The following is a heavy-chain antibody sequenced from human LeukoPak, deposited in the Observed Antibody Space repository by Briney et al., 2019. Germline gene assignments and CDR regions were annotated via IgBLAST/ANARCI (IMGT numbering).Heavy chain of an antibody. D-gene: IGHD2-2*01. CDR3: ARGVVPAAIHWFDP. Sequence: SETLSLTCTVSGGSISSYYWSWIRQPPGKGLEWIGYIYYSGSTNYNPSLKSRVTISVDTSKNQFSLKLSSVTAADTAVYYCARGVVPAAIHWFDPWGQGTLVTVFS. V-gene: IGHV4-59*01. J-gene: IGHJ5*02. CDR1: GGSISSYY. CDR2: IYYSGST.